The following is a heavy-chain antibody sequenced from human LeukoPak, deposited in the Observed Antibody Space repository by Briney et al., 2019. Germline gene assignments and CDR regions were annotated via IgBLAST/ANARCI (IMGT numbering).Heavy chain of an antibody. CDR1: GGSISSYY. V-gene: IGHV4-59*01. Sequence: SETLSLTCTVSGGSISSYYWSWIRQPPGKGLEWIGYIYYSGSTNYNPSLKSRVTISVDTSKNQFSLKLSSVTAANTAVYYCARYVVVTAYFDYWGQGTLVTVSS. CDR2: IYYSGST. J-gene: IGHJ4*02. CDR3: ARYVVVTAYFDY. D-gene: IGHD2-21*02.